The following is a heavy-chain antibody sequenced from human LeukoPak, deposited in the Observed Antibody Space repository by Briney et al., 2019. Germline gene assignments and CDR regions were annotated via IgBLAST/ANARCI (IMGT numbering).Heavy chain of an antibody. CDR3: ARGDGDHFDY. J-gene: IGHJ4*02. CDR2: IYSGGST. Sequence: PGGSLRLSCAASGFTFSSYAMSWVRQGPGKGLERVSIIYSGGSTYYAVSLKGRFTISRDTSKNTLYLQMTSLRAEDTAVYYCARGDGDHFDYWGQGTLVTASS. CDR1: GFTFSSYA. D-gene: IGHD4-17*01. V-gene: IGHV3-53*01.